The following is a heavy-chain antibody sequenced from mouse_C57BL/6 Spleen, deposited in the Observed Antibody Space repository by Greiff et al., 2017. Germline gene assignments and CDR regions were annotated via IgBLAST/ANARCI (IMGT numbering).Heavy chain of an antibody. CDR1: GYTFTDYY. Sequence: VQLQQSGPVLVKPGASVKMSCKASGYTFTDYYMNWVKQSHGKRLEWIGVINPYNGGTSYNQKFKGKATLTVDKSSSTAYMELNSLTSEDSAVYYCARGSTVVASWFAYWGQGTLVTVSA. V-gene: IGHV1-19*01. CDR3: ARGSTVVASWFAY. D-gene: IGHD1-1*01. CDR2: INPYNGGT. J-gene: IGHJ3*01.